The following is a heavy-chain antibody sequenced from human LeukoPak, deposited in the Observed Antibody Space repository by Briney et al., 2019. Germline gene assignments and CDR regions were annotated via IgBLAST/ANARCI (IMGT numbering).Heavy chain of an antibody. J-gene: IGHJ5*02. V-gene: IGHV1-2*02. CDR1: GYTFTGYY. Sequence: ASVKVSCKASGYTFTGYYMHWVRQAPGQGLEWMGWINPNSGGTNYAQKFQGRVTMTRDTSISTAYVELSRLRSDDTAVYYCARDRSYGGNSVGWFDPWGQGTLVTVSS. D-gene: IGHD4-23*01. CDR2: INPNSGGT. CDR3: ARDRSYGGNSVGWFDP.